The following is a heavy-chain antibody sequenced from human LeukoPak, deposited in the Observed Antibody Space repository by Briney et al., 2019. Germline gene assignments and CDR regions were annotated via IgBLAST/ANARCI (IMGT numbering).Heavy chain of an antibody. V-gene: IGHV4-59*08. CDR1: GGSISSYY. D-gene: IGHD1-7*01. J-gene: IGHJ4*02. CDR2: IYSTGST. CDR3: ARHAGPYNWNYGFFDY. Sequence: SETLSLTCTVSGGSISSYYWSWIRQPPGKGLEWIGYIYSTGSTNYNPSLKSRVTISVDTSKNHFSLNLSSVTAPDTAIYYCARHAGPYNWNYGFFDYWGRGTLVTVSS.